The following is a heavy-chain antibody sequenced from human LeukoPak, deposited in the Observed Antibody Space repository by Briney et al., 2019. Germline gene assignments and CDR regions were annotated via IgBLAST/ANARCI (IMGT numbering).Heavy chain of an antibody. Sequence: GASVKVSCKASDDTFSNYGISWVRQAPGQGLEWMGWISAYNGDTNYAQKLQGRVTMTTDTSTSTAYMELRSLRSDDTAVYYCARDYGPIAAAGTEYYYYGLDVWGQGTTVTVSS. CDR1: DDTFSNYG. V-gene: IGHV1-18*01. D-gene: IGHD6-13*01. CDR3: ARDYGPIAAAGTEYYYYGLDV. J-gene: IGHJ6*02. CDR2: ISAYNGDT.